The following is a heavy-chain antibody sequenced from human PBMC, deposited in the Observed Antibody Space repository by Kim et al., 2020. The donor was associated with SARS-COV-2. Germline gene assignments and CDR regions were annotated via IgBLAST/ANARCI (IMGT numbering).Heavy chain of an antibody. CDR1: GFTFNNHG. J-gene: IGHJ4*02. CDR2: ISYEGSRK. Sequence: GGSLRLSCAASGFTFNNHGMHWVRQAPGKGLEWVAFISYEGSRKYYAESVKGRFTISRDGSRSSLHLHMGSLRADDTAVYYCAKASNILLVYNSMSAFDYWGQGTLVTVSS. CDR3: AKASNILLVYNSMSAFDY. D-gene: IGHD1-20*01. V-gene: IGHV3-30*18.